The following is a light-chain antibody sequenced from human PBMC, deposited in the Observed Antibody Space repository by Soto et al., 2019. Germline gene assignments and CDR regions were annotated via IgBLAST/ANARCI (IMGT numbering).Light chain of an antibody. Sequence: QSALTQPASVSGSPGQSITISCTGTSSDVGSHKLVSWYQQYPGKAPKLIIYEVDKRPSGVPYRFSGSKSANTASLTISGLQPEDEADYYCSSYTSTNTYVFGTGTKVTVL. CDR3: SSYTSTNTYV. CDR1: SSDVGSHKL. J-gene: IGLJ1*01. CDR2: EVD. V-gene: IGLV2-14*02.